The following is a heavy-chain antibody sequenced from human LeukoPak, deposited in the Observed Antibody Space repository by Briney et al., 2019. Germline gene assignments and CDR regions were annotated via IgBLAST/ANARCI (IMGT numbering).Heavy chain of an antibody. Sequence: GGSLRLSCAASGLNVTYNYMSWVRQAPGKGLEWLAVIYSGGMTYYADSVKGRFIISRDNSKNTLYLQMNRLRAEDTAVYYCYARPVLPAAFLPSGNYMDVWGKGTTVTVSS. CDR2: IYSGGMT. V-gene: IGHV3-53*01. CDR1: GLNVTYNY. CDR3: YARPVLPAAFLPSGNYMDV. J-gene: IGHJ6*03. D-gene: IGHD2-2*01.